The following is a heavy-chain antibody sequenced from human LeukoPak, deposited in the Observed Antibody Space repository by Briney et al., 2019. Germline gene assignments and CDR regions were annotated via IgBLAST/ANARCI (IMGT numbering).Heavy chain of an antibody. CDR2: INPNSGVT. CDR1: GYTFSGYS. CDR3: ARDASKWSAFDS. Sequence: ASVKVSCKASGYTFSGYSMHWVRQAPGQGLEWVGRINPNSGVTYYAQKFQGRVTMTSDTSITTAYMELSSLTSDDTATYYCARDASKWSAFDSWGQGTLVTVSS. D-gene: IGHD2-8*01. V-gene: IGHV1-2*06. J-gene: IGHJ5*01.